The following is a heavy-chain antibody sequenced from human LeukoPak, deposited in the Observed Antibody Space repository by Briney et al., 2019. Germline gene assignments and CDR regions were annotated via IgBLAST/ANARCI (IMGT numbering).Heavy chain of an antibody. J-gene: IGHJ6*03. Sequence: GGSLRLSCAASGFTFSSYAMHWVRQAPGKGLEWVAVISYDGSNKYYADSVKGRFTISRDNSKNTLYLQMNSLRAEDTAVYYCARSMDDYYYYMDVWGKGTTVTVSS. CDR1: GFTFSSYA. CDR3: ARSMDDYYYYMDV. V-gene: IGHV3-30*04. CDR2: ISYDGSNK. D-gene: IGHD3/OR15-3a*01.